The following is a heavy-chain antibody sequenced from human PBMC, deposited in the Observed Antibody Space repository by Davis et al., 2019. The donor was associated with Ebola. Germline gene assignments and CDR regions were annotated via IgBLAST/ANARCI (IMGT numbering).Heavy chain of an antibody. CDR2: IYYSGST. J-gene: IGHJ3*02. D-gene: IGHD2-15*01. CDR1: GGSISSYY. CDR3: ARLLQGDAFDI. V-gene: IGHV4-59*04. Sequence: PSETLSLTCTVSGGSISSYYWSWIRQPPGKGLEWIGYIYYSGSTYYNPSLKSRVTISVDTSKNQFSLKLSSVTAADTAVYYCARLLQGDAFDIWGQGTMVTVSS.